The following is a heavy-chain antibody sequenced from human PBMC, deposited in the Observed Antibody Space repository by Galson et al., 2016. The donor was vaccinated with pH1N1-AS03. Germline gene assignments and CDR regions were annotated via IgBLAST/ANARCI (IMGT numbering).Heavy chain of an antibody. CDR3: AKGDDFWSGYSPNYYYCMDV. Sequence: SLRLSCAASGFTFSGYAMHWVRQAPGKGLEWVAVISYDGSDKYYVDSVKGRSAISRDNSKNTLYLLMNSLRAEDTAVYYCAKGDDFWSGYSPNYYYCMDVWGKGTTVTVSS. J-gene: IGHJ6*03. D-gene: IGHD3-3*01. V-gene: IGHV3-30*07. CDR1: GFTFSGYA. CDR2: ISYDGSDK.